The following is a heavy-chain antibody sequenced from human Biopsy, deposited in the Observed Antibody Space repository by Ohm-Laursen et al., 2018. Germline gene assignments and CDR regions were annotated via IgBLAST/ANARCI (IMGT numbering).Heavy chain of an antibody. D-gene: IGHD1-26*01. Sequence: ASVKVSCKASGGTFINYAISCVRQAPGQGLEWMGGIIPMFGTANYAQMFQGRVTISADESTSTSYMELSSLTTEDTAIYYCARCPHSGSRSCFDYWGRGTLVTVSS. CDR3: ARCPHSGSRSCFDY. J-gene: IGHJ4*02. CDR1: GGTFINYA. V-gene: IGHV1-69*13. CDR2: IIPMFGTA.